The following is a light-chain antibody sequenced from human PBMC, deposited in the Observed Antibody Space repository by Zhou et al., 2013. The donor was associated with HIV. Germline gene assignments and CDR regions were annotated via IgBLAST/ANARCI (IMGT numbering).Light chain of an antibody. CDR3: QQYNDWPWT. V-gene: IGKV1-5*03. CDR2: RAS. J-gene: IGKJ1*01. Sequence: DIQMTQSPSTLSASVGDRVTITCRASQSISTWLAWYQQKPGKAPKLLIYRASNLENGVPSRFSGGGSGTEFTLTISSLEPADFAVYSCQQYNDWPWTFGQGTKVDIK. CDR1: QSISTW.